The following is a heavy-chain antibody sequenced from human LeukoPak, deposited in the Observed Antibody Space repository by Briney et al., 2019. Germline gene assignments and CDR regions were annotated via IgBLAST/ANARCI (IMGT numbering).Heavy chain of an antibody. Sequence: GGSLRLSCAASGFTFSSYAMSWVRQAPGKGLEWVSAISGSGGSTYYADSVKGRFTISRDNSKNTLYLQMNSLRAEDTAVYYCATKGSGSYGAFDIWGQGTMVTVSS. V-gene: IGHV3-23*01. CDR1: GFTFSSYA. CDR2: ISGSGGST. J-gene: IGHJ3*02. CDR3: ATKGSGSYGAFDI. D-gene: IGHD1-26*01.